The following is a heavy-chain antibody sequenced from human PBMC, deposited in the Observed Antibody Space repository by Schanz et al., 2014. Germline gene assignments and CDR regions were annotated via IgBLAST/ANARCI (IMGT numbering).Heavy chain of an antibody. J-gene: IGHJ5*01. CDR1: GRSISSYY. CDR3: ARDVVENEFDS. CDR2: IYYSGST. Sequence: QVQLQESGPGLVKPSETLSLTCSVSGRSISSYYWSWIRLPPGKGLEWIGHIYYSGSTNYNPSLKSRVTITADASKNQLSLKLTSVAAADTAVYYCARDVVENEFDSWGQGTLVTVSS. V-gene: IGHV4-59*01. D-gene: IGHD1-1*01.